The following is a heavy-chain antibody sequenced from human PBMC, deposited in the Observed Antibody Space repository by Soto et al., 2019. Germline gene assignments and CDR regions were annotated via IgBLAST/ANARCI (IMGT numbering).Heavy chain of an antibody. Sequence: PSETLSLTCTVSGGSISSSSYYWGWIRQPPGKGLEWIGSIYYSGSTYYNPSLKSRVTISVDTSKNQFSLKLSSVTAADTAVYYCARGALIAVAGTSWFDPWGQGTLVTVSS. CDR3: ARGALIAVAGTSWFDP. J-gene: IGHJ5*02. CDR1: GGSISSSSYY. V-gene: IGHV4-39*07. D-gene: IGHD6-19*01. CDR2: IYYSGST.